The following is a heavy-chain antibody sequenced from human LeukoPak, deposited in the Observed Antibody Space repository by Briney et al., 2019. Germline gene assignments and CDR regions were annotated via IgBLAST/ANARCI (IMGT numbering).Heavy chain of an antibody. J-gene: IGHJ4*02. Sequence: GGSLRLSCAASGFTFDDYAMHWVRQAPGKGLEWVSGISWNSGSIGYAGSVKGRFTISRDNAKSSLFLQMNSLRPEDTALYYCAKTTLYYGRPFDYWGQGTLVTVSS. V-gene: IGHV3-9*01. CDR1: GFTFDDYA. D-gene: IGHD2-21*01. CDR2: ISWNSGSI. CDR3: AKTTLYYGRPFDY.